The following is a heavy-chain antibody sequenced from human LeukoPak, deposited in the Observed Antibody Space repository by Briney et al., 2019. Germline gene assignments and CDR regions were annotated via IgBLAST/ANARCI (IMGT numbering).Heavy chain of an antibody. V-gene: IGHV4-39*07. J-gene: IGHJ6*02. D-gene: IGHD4-17*01. CDR1: GGSISSSGYY. CDR3: ARDLRYTVTTLDV. Sequence: SETLSLTCSVSGGSISSSGYYWGWIRQPPGKGLEWIGSIYYSGSTYYNPTLKSRVSISVDTSKNQFSLKLSSVAAADTAVYYCARDLRYTVTTLDVWGQGTTVTVSS. CDR2: IYYSGST.